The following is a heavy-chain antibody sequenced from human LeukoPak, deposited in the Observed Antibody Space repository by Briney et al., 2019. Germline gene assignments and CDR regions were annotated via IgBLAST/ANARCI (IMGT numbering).Heavy chain of an antibody. D-gene: IGHD4-17*01. CDR2: ISFDGSNK. CDR3: AKDRVSFDYGDEGGHFDY. CDR1: GFTFSSYG. J-gene: IGHJ4*02. Sequence: PGGSLRLSCAASGFTFSSYGMHWVRQAPGKGLEWVAVISFDGSNKYYADSAKGRFTISRDNSKNTLYLQMNSLRAEDTAVYYCAKDRVSFDYGDEGGHFDYWGQGTLVTVSS. V-gene: IGHV3-30*18.